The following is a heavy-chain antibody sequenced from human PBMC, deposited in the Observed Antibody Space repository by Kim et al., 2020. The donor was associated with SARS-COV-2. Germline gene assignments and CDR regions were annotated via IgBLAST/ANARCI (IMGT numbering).Heavy chain of an antibody. CDR2: INHSGST. Sequence: SETLSLTYAGYGGSFSGYYWSWIRQPPGKGLEWIGEINHSGSTNYNPSLKSRVTISVDTSKNQFSLKLSSVTAADTAVYYCARGRWSREVDYWGQGTLVTVSS. J-gene: IGHJ4*02. CDR3: ARGRWSREVDY. CDR1: GGSFSGYY. V-gene: IGHV4-34*01. D-gene: IGHD2-15*01.